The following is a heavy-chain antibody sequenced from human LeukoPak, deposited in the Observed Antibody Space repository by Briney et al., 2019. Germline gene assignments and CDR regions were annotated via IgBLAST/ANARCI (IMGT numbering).Heavy chain of an antibody. CDR3: ARGSFWFDP. D-gene: IGHD2-15*01. V-gene: IGHV1-18*01. CDR2: ISAYNGNT. Sequence: ASVKVSCKSSGYTFTSYDINWVRQATGQWLELMGWISAYNGNTNYAQKFQGRVTVTTDTSTSTAYMELRSLRSDDTAVYYCARGSFWFDPWGQGTLVTVSS. CDR1: GYTFTSYD. J-gene: IGHJ5*02.